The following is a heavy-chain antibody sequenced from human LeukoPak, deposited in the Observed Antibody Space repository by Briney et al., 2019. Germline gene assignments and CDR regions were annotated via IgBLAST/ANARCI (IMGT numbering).Heavy chain of an antibody. CDR1: GYTFTSYY. D-gene: IGHD3-22*01. Sequence: ASVKVSCTASGYTFTSYYMHWVRQAPGQGLEWMGIINPSGGSTSYAQKFQGRVTMTRDTSTSIVYMELSSLRSEDTAVYYCARHYYDSSGYYLAPPGGYWGQGTLVTVSS. CDR2: INPSGGST. J-gene: IGHJ4*02. CDR3: ARHYYDSSGYYLAPPGGY. V-gene: IGHV1-46*01.